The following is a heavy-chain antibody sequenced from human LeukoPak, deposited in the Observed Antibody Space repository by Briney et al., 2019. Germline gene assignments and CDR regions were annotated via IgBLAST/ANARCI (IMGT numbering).Heavy chain of an antibody. J-gene: IGHJ4*02. Sequence: GASVKVSCKVSGYTLTELSMHWVRQAPGKGLEWMGGFDPEDGETIYAQKFQGRVTTTEDTSTDTAYMELSSLRSEDTAVYYCATLYYDFWSGYPSFDYWGQGTLVTVSS. CDR1: GYTLTELS. CDR2: FDPEDGET. CDR3: ATLYYDFWSGYPSFDY. D-gene: IGHD3-3*01. V-gene: IGHV1-24*01.